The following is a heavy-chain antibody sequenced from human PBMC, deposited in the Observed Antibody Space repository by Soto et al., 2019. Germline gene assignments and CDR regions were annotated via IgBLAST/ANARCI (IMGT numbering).Heavy chain of an antibody. CDR2: ISGSGGST. CDR1: GFTFSSYA. CDR3: AKEGEHSSGWANFDY. V-gene: IGHV3-23*01. Sequence: EVQLLESGGGLVQPGGSLRLSCAASGFTFSSYAMSWVRQAPGKGLEWVSAISGSGGSTYYADSVQGRFTISRDNSKNTLYLQMNSLRAEDTAVYYWAKEGEHSSGWANFDYWGQGTLFTVSS. J-gene: IGHJ4*02. D-gene: IGHD6-19*01.